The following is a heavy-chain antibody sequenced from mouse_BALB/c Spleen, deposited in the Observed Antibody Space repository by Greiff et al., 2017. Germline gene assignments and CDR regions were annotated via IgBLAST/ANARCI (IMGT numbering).Heavy chain of an antibody. D-gene: IGHD2-4*01. V-gene: IGHV1-69*02. CDR2: IDPSDSET. Sequence: VQLQQSGAELVKPGAPVKLSCKASGYTFTSYWMNWVKQRPGRGLEWIGRIDPSDSETHYNQKFKDKATLTVDKSSSTAYIQLSSLTSEDSAVYYCARWGIYYDYDDAMDYWGQGTSVTVSS. CDR3: ARWGIYYDYDDAMDY. CDR1: GYTFTSYW. J-gene: IGHJ4*01.